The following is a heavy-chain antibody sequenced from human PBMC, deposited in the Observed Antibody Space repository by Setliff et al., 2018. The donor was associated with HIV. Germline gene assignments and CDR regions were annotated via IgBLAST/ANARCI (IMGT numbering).Heavy chain of an antibody. Sequence: PSENLSLTCTVYGGSISSSNYYWGWIRQPPGKGLEWIGSIYYSGSTYYNPSLKSRVTISVDTSKNQFSLKLSSVTAADTAVYYCARANFWSGYYGYWGQGALVTVSS. CDR3: ARANFWSGYYGY. D-gene: IGHD3-3*01. CDR1: GGSISSSNYY. V-gene: IGHV4-39*07. J-gene: IGHJ4*02. CDR2: IYYSGST.